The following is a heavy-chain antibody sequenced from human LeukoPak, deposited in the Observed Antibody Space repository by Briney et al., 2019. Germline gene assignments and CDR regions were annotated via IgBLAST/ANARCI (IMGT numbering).Heavy chain of an antibody. Sequence: PSETLSLTCTVSGGSISSSSYYWGWIRQPPGKGLEWIGSIYYSGSTYYNPSLKSRVTISVDTSKNQSSLKLSSVTAADTAVYYCARHGSASGWYRSHFDYWGQGTLVTVSS. V-gene: IGHV4-39*01. CDR3: ARHGSASGWYRSHFDY. CDR2: IYYSGST. D-gene: IGHD6-19*01. J-gene: IGHJ4*02. CDR1: GGSISSSSYY.